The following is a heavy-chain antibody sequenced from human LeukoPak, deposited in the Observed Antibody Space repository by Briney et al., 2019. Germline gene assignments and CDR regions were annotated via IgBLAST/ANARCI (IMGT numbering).Heavy chain of an antibody. J-gene: IGHJ4*02. V-gene: IGHV3-9*01. CDR1: GFTFDDYA. CDR2: ISWNSGSI. D-gene: IGHD6-19*01. CDR3: AKGGGVAGTHIDY. Sequence: AGGSLRLSCAASGFTFDDYAMHWVRQAPGKGLEWVSGISWNSGSIGYADSVKGRFTISRDNAKNSLYLQMNSLRAEDTALYYCAKGGGVAGTHIDYWGQGTLVTVSS.